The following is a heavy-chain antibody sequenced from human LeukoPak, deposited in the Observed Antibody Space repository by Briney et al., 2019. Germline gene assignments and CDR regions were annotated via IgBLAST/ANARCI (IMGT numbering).Heavy chain of an antibody. CDR2: IFYTGST. Sequence: PSETLSLTCTVSGGSISSSSYYWGWIRQPPGKGLEWIGSIFYTGSTYYNPSLKSRVTISVDTSKNHFSLKLSSVTAVDTAVYYCASAPHHYYFDYWGQGTLVTVSS. CDR3: ASAPHHYYFDY. CDR1: GGSISSSSYY. D-gene: IGHD1-14*01. J-gene: IGHJ4*02. V-gene: IGHV4-39*02.